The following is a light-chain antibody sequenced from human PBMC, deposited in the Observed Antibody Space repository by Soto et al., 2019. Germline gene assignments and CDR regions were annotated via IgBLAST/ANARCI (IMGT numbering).Light chain of an antibody. CDR3: QQYYSYPRT. Sequence: AIRMTQSPSSLSASTGDRVTITCRASQGISSYLAWYQQKPGKAPKLLIYAASTLQSGVPSRFSGSGSGTDFTLTISCLQSEDFATYDCQQYYSYPRTFGQGNKVEIK. J-gene: IGKJ1*01. V-gene: IGKV1-8*01. CDR2: AAS. CDR1: QGISSY.